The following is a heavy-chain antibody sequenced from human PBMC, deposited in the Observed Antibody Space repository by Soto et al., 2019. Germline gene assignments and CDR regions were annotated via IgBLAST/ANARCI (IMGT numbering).Heavy chain of an antibody. Sequence: PGGSLRLSCAASGFTFSSYGMHWVRQAPGKGLEWVAVISYDGSNKHYADSVKGRFTISRDNSKNTLYLQMNSLRAEDTAVYYCAKGLAYGDYAHYYYYGMDVWGQGTTVTVSS. CDR2: ISYDGSNK. D-gene: IGHD4-17*01. J-gene: IGHJ6*02. CDR3: AKGLAYGDYAHYYYYGMDV. CDR1: GFTFSSYG. V-gene: IGHV3-30*18.